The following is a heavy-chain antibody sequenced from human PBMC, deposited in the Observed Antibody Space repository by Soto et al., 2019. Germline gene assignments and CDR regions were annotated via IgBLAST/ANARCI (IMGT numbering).Heavy chain of an antibody. CDR3: ARDSGYSYGPLDY. Sequence: EVQLVESGGGLVQPGGSLRLSCAASGFTFSSYSMNWVRQAPGKGLEWVSYISSSSSTIYYADSVKGRFTISRDNAKHSLYLQMNSPRAEDTAVYYCARDSGYSYGPLDYWGQGTLVTVSS. CDR1: GFTFSSYS. D-gene: IGHD5-18*01. J-gene: IGHJ4*02. V-gene: IGHV3-48*01. CDR2: ISSSSSTI.